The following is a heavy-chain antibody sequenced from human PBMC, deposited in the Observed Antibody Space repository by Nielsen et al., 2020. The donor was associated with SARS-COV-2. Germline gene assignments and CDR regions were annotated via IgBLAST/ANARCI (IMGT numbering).Heavy chain of an antibody. CDR1: GFPFMRYA. CDR3: AKNPSRRDYGADY. D-gene: IGHD4-17*01. J-gene: IGHJ4*02. Sequence: GGSLRLPCAASGFPFMRYAMSWVRQAPGKGLEWVSSIGAIDGSTNYAESLRGRFTISRDNSKNTLYLQINSLRAEDTAMYYCAKNPSRRDYGADYWGQGTLVTVSS. V-gene: IGHV3-23*01. CDR2: IGAIDGST.